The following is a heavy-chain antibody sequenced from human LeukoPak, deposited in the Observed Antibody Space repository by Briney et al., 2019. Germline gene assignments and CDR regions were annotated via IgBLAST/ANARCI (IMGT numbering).Heavy chain of an antibody. D-gene: IGHD3-9*01. CDR1: GGSISSYY. V-gene: IGHV4-4*07. Sequence: SETLSLTCTVSGGSISSYYWSWIRQPAGKGLEWIGRIYTSGSTNYNPSLKSRVTISVRTSKNQFSLKLRSVTAADTAVYYCGRLPGYTIEDYFDYWSQRTLVTVAS. J-gene: IGHJ4*02. CDR3: GRLPGYTIEDYFDY. CDR2: IYTSGST.